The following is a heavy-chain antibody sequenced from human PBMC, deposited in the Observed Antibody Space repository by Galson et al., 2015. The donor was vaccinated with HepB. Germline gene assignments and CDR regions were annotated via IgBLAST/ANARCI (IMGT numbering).Heavy chain of an antibody. CDR3: ARDLGERGYYGSRSYYNVPFDAFDI. CDR2: ISYDGSNK. Sequence: SLRLSCAASGFTFSSYAMHWVRQAPGKGLEWVAVISYDGSNKYYADSVKGRFTISRDNSKNTLYLQMNSLRAEDTAVYYCARDLGERGYYGSRSYYNVPFDAFDIWGHGTMVTVSS. D-gene: IGHD3-10*01. CDR1: GFTFSSYA. J-gene: IGHJ3*02. V-gene: IGHV3-30*04.